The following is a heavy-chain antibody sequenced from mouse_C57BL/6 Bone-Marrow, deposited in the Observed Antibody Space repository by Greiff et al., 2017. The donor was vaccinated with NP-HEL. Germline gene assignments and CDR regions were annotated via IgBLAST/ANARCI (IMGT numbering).Heavy chain of an antibody. CDR3: ASPPGSSFHWYFGV. CDR1: GIDFSRYW. V-gene: IGHV4-1*01. CDR2: INPDSSTI. Sequence: DVKLLESGGGLVQPGGSLKLSCAASGIDFSRYWMSWVRRAPGKGLEWIGEINPDSSTINYAPSLKDKFIISRDNAKNTLYLQMSKVRSEDTALYYCASPPGSSFHWYFGVWGTGTPVTVSS. D-gene: IGHD1-1*01. J-gene: IGHJ1*03.